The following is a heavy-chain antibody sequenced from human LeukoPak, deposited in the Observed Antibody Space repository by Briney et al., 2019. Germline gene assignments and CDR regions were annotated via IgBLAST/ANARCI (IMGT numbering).Heavy chain of an antibody. V-gene: IGHV3-11*01. CDR2: ISSSGSTI. J-gene: IGHJ6*03. CDR3: ARDLRYYYYMDV. CDR1: GFTFSDYY. Sequence: GGSLRLSCAASGFTFSDYYMSWIRPAPGKGLEWVSYISSSGSTIYYADSVKGRFTISRDNAKNSLYLQMNSLGAEDTAVYYCARDLRYYYYMDVWGKGTTVTVSS.